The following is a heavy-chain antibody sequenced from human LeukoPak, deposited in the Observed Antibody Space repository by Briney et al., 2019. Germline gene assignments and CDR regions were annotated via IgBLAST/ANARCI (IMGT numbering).Heavy chain of an antibody. V-gene: IGHV4-30-4*01. J-gene: IGHJ5*02. CDR3: ARDTLGGWSEGLVLNYVWGILPPLFDP. CDR1: GGSISSGDYY. Sequence: SETLSLTCTVSGGSISSGDYYWSWIRQPPGKGLEWIGYIYYSGSTYYNPSLKSRVTISVDTSKNQFSLKLSSVTAADTAVYYCARDTLGGWSEGLVLNYVWGILPPLFDPWGQGTLVTVSS. CDR2: IYYSGST. D-gene: IGHD3-16*01.